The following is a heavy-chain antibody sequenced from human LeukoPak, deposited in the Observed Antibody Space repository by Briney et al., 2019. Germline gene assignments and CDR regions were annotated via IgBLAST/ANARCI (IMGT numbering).Heavy chain of an antibody. Sequence: SQTLSLTCAISGDSVSSNSAAWNWIRQSPSRGLEWLGSTYYRSKWYNDYAVSVKSRITINPDTSKNQFSLQLNSVTPEDTAVYYCAREPLTGPAGADYYYYGMDVWGQGTTVTVSS. V-gene: IGHV6-1*01. J-gene: IGHJ6*02. CDR1: GDSVSSNSAA. CDR2: TYYRSKWYN. CDR3: AREPLTGPAGADYYYYGMDV. D-gene: IGHD7-27*01.